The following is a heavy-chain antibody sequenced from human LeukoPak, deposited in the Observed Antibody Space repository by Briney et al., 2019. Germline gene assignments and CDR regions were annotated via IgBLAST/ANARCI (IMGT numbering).Heavy chain of an antibody. D-gene: IGHD3-10*01. CDR3: AVSYYYGSGSYYWTDAFDG. V-gene: IGHV4-4*07. J-gene: IGHJ3*01. CDR2: IYTSGST. CDR1: VGSPTIYY. Sequence: PETLSPTCMLSVGSPTIYYSSWVRPPAQTGVEWIGRIYTSGSTTYNPPLKRRVTMSVDTSKNQFSLKLSSVTAADTAVYYCAVSYYYGSGSYYWTDAFDGWGQGTMVTVSS.